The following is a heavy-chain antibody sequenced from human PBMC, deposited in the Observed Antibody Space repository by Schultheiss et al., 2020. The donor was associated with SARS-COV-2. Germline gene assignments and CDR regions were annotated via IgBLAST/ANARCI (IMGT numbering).Heavy chain of an antibody. CDR2: ISAYNGNT. CDR1: GYTFTSYG. V-gene: IGHV1-18*01. D-gene: IGHD5-24*01. J-gene: IGHJ4*02. CDR3: ASADGDY. Sequence: ASVKVSCKASGYTFTSYGISWVRQAPGQGLEWMGWISAYNGNTNYAQKFQGRVTITADKSTSTAYMELSSLRSEDTAVYYCASADGDYWGQGTLVTVSS.